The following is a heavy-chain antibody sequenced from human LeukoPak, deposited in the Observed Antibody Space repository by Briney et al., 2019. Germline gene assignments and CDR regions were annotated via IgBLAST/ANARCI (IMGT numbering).Heavy chain of an antibody. CDR3: AGERGTPGGFDY. D-gene: IGHD1-14*01. CDR1: GGSISSYY. J-gene: IGHJ4*02. V-gene: IGHV4-59*01. Sequence: SETLSLTCTVSGGSISSYYWSRVRQPPGKGVEWVGYIYYSGSTNYNPSLKSRVTISVDTSKNQFSLKLSSVTAADTAVYYCAGERGTPGGFDYWGQGTLVTVSS. CDR2: IYYSGST.